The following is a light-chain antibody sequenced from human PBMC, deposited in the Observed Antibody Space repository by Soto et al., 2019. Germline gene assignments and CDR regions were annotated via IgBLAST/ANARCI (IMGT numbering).Light chain of an antibody. Sequence: EIVMTQSQAILSVSPSDRATLSCRAGQSVSNNLAWYQQKPGQTPRLVIYGASNRATGVPARFSGSGSGTDFTLTISSLQSEDFAVYYCLQYDDWHRTLGQGTKVDIK. CDR3: LQYDDWHRT. J-gene: IGKJ1*01. CDR2: GAS. V-gene: IGKV3-15*01. CDR1: QSVSNN.